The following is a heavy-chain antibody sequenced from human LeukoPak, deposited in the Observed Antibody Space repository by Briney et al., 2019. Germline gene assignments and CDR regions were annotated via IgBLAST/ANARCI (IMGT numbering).Heavy chain of an antibody. CDR3: TRGHNFGEPRFDP. CDR2: IYYSGTT. V-gene: IGHV4-39*02. Sequence: SETLSLTCTVSGGSISTSTSYWGRIRQPPGKGLEWIASIYYSGTTYYNPSLQSRVTISVDTSMDHFSLELTSVTATDTAVYYCTRGHNFGEPRFDPWGRGILVTVSS. D-gene: IGHD3-10*01. CDR1: GGSISTSTSY. J-gene: IGHJ5*02.